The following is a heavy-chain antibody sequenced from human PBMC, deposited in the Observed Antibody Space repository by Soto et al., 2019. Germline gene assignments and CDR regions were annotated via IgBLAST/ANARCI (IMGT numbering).Heavy chain of an antibody. D-gene: IGHD3-9*01. J-gene: IGHJ4*02. CDR3: ARGPPKRRYFDWLFDYYFDY. Sequence: ASVKVSCKASGYTFTSYGISWVRQAPGQGLEWMGWISAYNGNTNYAQKFQGRVTMTTNTSTSTAYMELSSLRSEDTAVYYCARGPPKRRYFDWLFDYYFDYWGQGTLVTVSS. CDR2: ISAYNGNT. V-gene: IGHV1-18*01. CDR1: GYTFTSYG.